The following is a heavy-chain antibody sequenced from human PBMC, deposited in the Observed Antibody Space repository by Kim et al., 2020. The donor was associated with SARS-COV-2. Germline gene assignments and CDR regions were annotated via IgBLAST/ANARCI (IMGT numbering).Heavy chain of an antibody. J-gene: IGHJ4*02. Sequence: GGSLRLSCAASGFTFSSYAMHWVRQAPGKGLEWVAVISYDGSNKYYADSVKGRFTISRDNSKNTLYLQMNSLRAEDTAVYYCARDRLLSYWGQGTLVTVSS. D-gene: IGHD2-15*01. CDR2: ISYDGSNK. CDR3: ARDRLLSY. CDR1: GFTFSSYA. V-gene: IGHV3-30*04.